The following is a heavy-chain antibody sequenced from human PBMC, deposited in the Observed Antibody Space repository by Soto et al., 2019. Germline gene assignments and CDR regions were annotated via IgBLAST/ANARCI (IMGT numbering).Heavy chain of an antibody. D-gene: IGHD3-9*01. Sequence: SETLSLTCTVSGGSINSDKYYWGWIRQPPGKGLEWIGSIYYRGNTYYNPSLQTRVTISLDKSKSQFSLKLTSVTAADSAVYFCARLEGLATISYYFDFWGQGALVTVSS. CDR1: GGSINSDKYY. V-gene: IGHV4-39*01. CDR3: ARLEGLATISYYFDF. CDR2: IYYRGNT. J-gene: IGHJ4*02.